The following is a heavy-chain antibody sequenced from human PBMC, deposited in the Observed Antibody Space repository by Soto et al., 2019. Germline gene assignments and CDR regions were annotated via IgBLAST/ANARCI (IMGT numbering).Heavy chain of an antibody. J-gene: IGHJ5*02. D-gene: IGHD1-20*01. CDR1: GFIFSSYA. CDR2: ISGSGDST. CDR3: ARDRTITGTSENNWFDP. V-gene: IGHV3-23*01. Sequence: VQLLESGGGLVQPGGSLRLSCSASGFIFSSYAMSWVRQAPGKGLEWVSSISGSGDSTYYADSVKGRFTISRDNSKNKLYLQMNSLRDEGTALYYCARDRTITGTSENNWFDPWGQGTLVTVSS.